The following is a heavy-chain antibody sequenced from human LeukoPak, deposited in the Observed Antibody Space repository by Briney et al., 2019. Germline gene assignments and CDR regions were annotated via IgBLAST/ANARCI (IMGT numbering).Heavy chain of an antibody. D-gene: IGHD2-15*01. CDR2: INPNSGGT. CDR3: ATLGTLGYCSGGSCYYVDY. V-gene: IGHV1-2*02. J-gene: IGHJ4*02. Sequence: ASVKVSCKASGYNFIGYYMHWVRQAPGQGLEWMGWINPNSGGTNYAQKFQGRVTMTRDTSISTAYMELSRLRSDDTAVYYCATLGTLGYCSGGSCYYVDYWGQGTLVTVSS. CDR1: GYNFIGYY.